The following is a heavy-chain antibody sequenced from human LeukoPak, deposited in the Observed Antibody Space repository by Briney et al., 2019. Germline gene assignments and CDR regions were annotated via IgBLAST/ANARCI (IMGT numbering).Heavy chain of an antibody. Sequence: ASVKVSCKASGGTFISYAISWVRQAPGQGLEWMGGIIPIFGTANYAQKFQGRVTITADKSTSTAYMELSSLRSEDTAVYYCARGGVSAAGFSFDYWGQGTLVTVSS. CDR2: IIPIFGTA. J-gene: IGHJ4*02. CDR3: ARGGVSAAGFSFDY. V-gene: IGHV1-69*06. CDR1: GGTFISYA. D-gene: IGHD6-13*01.